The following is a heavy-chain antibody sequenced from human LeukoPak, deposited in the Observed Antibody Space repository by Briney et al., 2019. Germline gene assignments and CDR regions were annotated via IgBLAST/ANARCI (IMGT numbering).Heavy chain of an antibody. J-gene: IGHJ3*02. CDR2: IRSKANSYAT. CDR1: GFTFSGSA. CDR3: AREGALTVTKDAFDI. Sequence: GGSLRLSCAASGFTFSGSATHWVRQASGKGLEWVGRIRSKANSYATAYAASVKGRFTISRDNAKNSLYLQMNSLRAEDTAVYYCAREGALTVTKDAFDIWGQGTMVIVSS. D-gene: IGHD4-17*01. V-gene: IGHV3-73*01.